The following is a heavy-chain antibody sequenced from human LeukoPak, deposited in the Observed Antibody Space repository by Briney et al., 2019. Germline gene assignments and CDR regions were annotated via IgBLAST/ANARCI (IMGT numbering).Heavy chain of an antibody. CDR3: ARLVPPGGGDCTGANCHTVYYFDY. Sequence: GGSLRLSCAASGFTFSSYWMHWVRQAPGKGLVWVSRINTDGSSTSYADSVKGRFTISRDNAKNTLYLQMNSLRAEDTAVYYCARLVPPGGGDCTGANCHTVYYFDYWGQGTLVTVSS. V-gene: IGHV3-74*01. J-gene: IGHJ4*02. D-gene: IGHD2-8*02. CDR2: INTDGSST. CDR1: GFTFSSYW.